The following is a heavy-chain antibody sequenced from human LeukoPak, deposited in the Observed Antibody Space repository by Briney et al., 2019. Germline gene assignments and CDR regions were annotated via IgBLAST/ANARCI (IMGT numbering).Heavy chain of an antibody. CDR2: LNPNSGGT. V-gene: IGHV1-2*02. J-gene: IGHJ6*02. CDR3: ARERDMVTVYYYYGMDV. CDR1: GYTFTVYH. Sequence: EASVNVSCQASGYTFTVYHMHQERHAPGQGHEWMGWLNPNSGGTNHAQKFQGRVTMTRDTSISTAYMELSRLRSDDTAVYYCARERDMVTVYYYYGMDVWGQGTTVTVSS. D-gene: IGHD2-21*02.